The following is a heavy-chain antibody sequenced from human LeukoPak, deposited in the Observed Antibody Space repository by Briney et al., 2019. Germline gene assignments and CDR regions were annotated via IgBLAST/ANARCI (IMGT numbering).Heavy chain of an antibody. CDR2: ISAYTGNT. CDR1: GYTFTSYY. V-gene: IGHV1-18*04. CDR3: ARGSGYTWVPDQSHYFDY. J-gene: IGHJ4*02. Sequence: ASVKVSCKASGYTFTSYYIYWVRQASGQGLEWMGWISAYTGNTNYAQKLQGRVTLTTDTSTSTAYMELRSLRSDDTAVYYCARGSGYTWVPDQSHYFDYWGQGTLVTVSS. D-gene: IGHD5-12*01.